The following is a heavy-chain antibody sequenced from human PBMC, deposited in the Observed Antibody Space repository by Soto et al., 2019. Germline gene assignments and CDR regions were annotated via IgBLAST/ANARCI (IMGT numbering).Heavy chain of an antibody. CDR2: ISGSGGST. CDR3: ARERIVEGPSGWFDP. Sequence: GGSLRLSCAACGFTFSSYAMSWVRQAPGKGLEWVSAISGSGGSTYYADSVKGRFIISRDNSKNTLYLQMNSLRAADTAVYYWARERIVEGPSGWFDPWGKGTLVTVSS. CDR1: GFTFSSYA. J-gene: IGHJ5*02. V-gene: IGHV3-23*01. D-gene: IGHD1-26*01.